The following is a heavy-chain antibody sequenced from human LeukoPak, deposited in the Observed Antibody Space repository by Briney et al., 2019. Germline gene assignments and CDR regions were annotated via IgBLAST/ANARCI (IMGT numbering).Heavy chain of an antibody. D-gene: IGHD2-21*02. CDR2: IYTSGTI. V-gene: IGHV4-4*07. CDR3: ARGGCGGDCYSNYFDY. J-gene: IGHJ4*02. Sequence: SETLSLTCTVSGASNSSSYWSWIRQPAGKGLEWIGRIYTSGTINYNPSLKSRVTMSIDTSKNQFSLKLSSVTAADTAVYYCARGGCGGDCYSNYFDYWGQGTLVTVSS. CDR1: GASNSSSY.